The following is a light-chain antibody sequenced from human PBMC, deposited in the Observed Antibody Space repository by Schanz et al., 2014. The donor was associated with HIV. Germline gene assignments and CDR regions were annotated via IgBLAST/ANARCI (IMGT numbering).Light chain of an antibody. CDR2: DVN. CDR3: CSYAGNSNLI. V-gene: IGLV2-14*03. CDR1: SSDIGGSDY. J-gene: IGLJ2*01. Sequence: QSALTQPASVSGSPGQSITISCSGTSSDIGGSDYVSWYQQHPGRAPKLMIYDVNDRPSGVSNRFSGSKSGNTASLTISGLQPEDEADYYCCSYAGNSNLIFGGGTKLTVL.